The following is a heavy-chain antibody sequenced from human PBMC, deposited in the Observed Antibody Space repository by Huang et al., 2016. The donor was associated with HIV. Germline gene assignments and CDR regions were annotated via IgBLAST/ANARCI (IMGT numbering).Heavy chain of an antibody. D-gene: IGHD6-19*01. CDR3: AREKAADSAWYGVYYFDY. CDR2: INHIGKT. Sequence: QVQLRQWGAGLVKPSETLSLTCAVYGGSFSGDYWTWIRQSPGKGLEWIGEINHIGKTNYQPSLKSRVTISEDTAKNQFSLQLTSVSAADTGVYFCAREKAADSAWYGVYYFDYWGEGALVTVTS. J-gene: IGHJ4*02. V-gene: IGHV4-34*01. CDR1: GGSFSGDY.